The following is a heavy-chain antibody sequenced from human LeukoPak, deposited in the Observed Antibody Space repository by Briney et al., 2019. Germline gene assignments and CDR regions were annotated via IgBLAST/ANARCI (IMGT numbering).Heavy chain of an antibody. Sequence: PGGSLRLSCAASGFTFSSYWMHWARQAPGKGLVWVSRINSDGSSTSYADSVKGRFTISRDNAKNTLYLQMNSLRAEDTAVYYCARVPYSGSYGPFDYWGQGTLVTVSS. CDR2: INSDGSST. V-gene: IGHV3-74*01. D-gene: IGHD1-26*01. CDR3: ARVPYSGSYGPFDY. J-gene: IGHJ4*02. CDR1: GFTFSSYW.